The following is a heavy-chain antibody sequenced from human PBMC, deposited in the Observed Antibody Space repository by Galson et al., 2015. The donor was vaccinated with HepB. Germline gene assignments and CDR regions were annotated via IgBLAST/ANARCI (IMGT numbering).Heavy chain of an antibody. J-gene: IGHJ6*02. D-gene: IGHD6-19*01. V-gene: IGHV3-30*18. CDR2: ISYDGSNK. CDR1: GFTFSSYG. Sequence: SLRLSCAASGFTFSSYGMHWVRQAPGKGLEWVAVISYDGSNKYYADSVKGRFTISRDNSKNTLYLQMNSLRAEDTAVYYCAKSGSSGWDGSRGYGMDVWGQGTTVTVSS. CDR3: AKSGSSGWDGSRGYGMDV.